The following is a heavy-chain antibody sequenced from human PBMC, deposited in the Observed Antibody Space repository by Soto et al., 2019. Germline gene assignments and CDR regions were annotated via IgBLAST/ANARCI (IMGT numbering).Heavy chain of an antibody. Sequence: PGGSLRLSCAASGFTFSSYDMHWVRQATGKGLEWVSAIGIAGDTYYPGSVKGRFTISRENAKNSLYLQMNSLRAGDTAVYYCARDRVAVAGLYGMDVWGQGTTVTVSS. J-gene: IGHJ6*02. CDR3: ARDRVAVAGLYGMDV. CDR1: GFTFSSYD. V-gene: IGHV3-13*01. CDR2: IGIAGDT. D-gene: IGHD6-19*01.